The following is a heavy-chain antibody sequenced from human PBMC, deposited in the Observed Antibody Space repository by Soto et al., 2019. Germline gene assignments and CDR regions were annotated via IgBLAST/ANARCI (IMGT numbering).Heavy chain of an antibody. V-gene: IGHV3-23*01. J-gene: IGHJ6*02. Sequence: EVQLLESGGGLVQPGGSLRLSCAASGFTFSSYAMTWVRQAPGKGLEWVSAISGSGGSTYYADSVKGRFTISRDNSKNTLYLQMNSLRAEDTAVYYCAKDHGAGGQRTIYYYYGMDVWGQGTTVTVSS. CDR2: ISGSGGST. CDR1: GFTFSSYA. CDR3: AKDHGAGGQRTIYYYYGMDV. D-gene: IGHD2-15*01.